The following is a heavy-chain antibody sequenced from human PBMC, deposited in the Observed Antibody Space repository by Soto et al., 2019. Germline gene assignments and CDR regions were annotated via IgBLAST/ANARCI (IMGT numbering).Heavy chain of an antibody. D-gene: IGHD2-15*01. CDR1: GYTFANYW. V-gene: IGHV5-51*01. CDR3: ARHLVPCSASTCYGVDV. Sequence: EVQLVQSGAEVKKPGESLKISCKASGYTFANYWIGWVRQMPGKGLEWMGIIYPGDSKTKYSPSFEGHVTISADKSISTAYLQWSSLKDSDNAMYYCARHLVPCSASTCYGVDVWGQGTTVTVSS. CDR2: IYPGDSKT. J-gene: IGHJ6*02.